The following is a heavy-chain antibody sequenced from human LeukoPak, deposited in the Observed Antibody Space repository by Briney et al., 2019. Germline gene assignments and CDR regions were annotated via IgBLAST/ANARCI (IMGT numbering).Heavy chain of an antibody. J-gene: IGHJ4*02. D-gene: IGHD3-9*01. Sequence: PSETLSLTCAVCGGSVSSDNWWSWVRQPPGKGLEWIGEIHHSGNTNYSPSLKSRVTISLDKSRNQFSLKLNSVTAADTAVYYCAKAGVWLPAVWGQGTLVTVSS. V-gene: IGHV4-4*02. CDR1: GGSVSSDNW. CDR3: AKAGVWLPAV. CDR2: IHHSGNT.